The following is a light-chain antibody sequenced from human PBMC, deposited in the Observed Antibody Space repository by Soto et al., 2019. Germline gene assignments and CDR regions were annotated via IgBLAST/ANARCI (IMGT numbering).Light chain of an antibody. CDR1: PSVTNF. Sequence: EIVLTQSPATLSLSPGERATLSCRASPSVTNFLAWYQQKPGQAPRPLIYGAFNRATGIPARFSGSGSGTDFTLTISSLEPEDSAIYYCQQRNIWPPVTFGQGTRLETK. CDR3: QQRNIWPPVT. V-gene: IGKV3-11*01. J-gene: IGKJ5*01. CDR2: GAF.